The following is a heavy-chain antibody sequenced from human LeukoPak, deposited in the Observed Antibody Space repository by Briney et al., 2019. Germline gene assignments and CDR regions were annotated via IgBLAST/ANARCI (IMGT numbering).Heavy chain of an antibody. V-gene: IGHV4-39*01. CDR3: ARFGSTQKLRFLEWLFDY. D-gene: IGHD3-3*01. J-gene: IGHJ4*02. CDR1: GGSISSSSYY. CDR2: IYYSGST. Sequence: SETLSLTCTVSGGSISSSSYYWGWIRQPPGKGLEWIGSIYYSGSTYYNPSLKSRVTISVDTSKNQFSLKLSSVTAADTAVYYCARFGSTQKLRFLEWLFDYWGQGTLVTVSS.